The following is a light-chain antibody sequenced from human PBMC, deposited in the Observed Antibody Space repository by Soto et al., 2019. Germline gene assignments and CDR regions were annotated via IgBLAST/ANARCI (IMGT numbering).Light chain of an antibody. CDR2: ENN. CDR1: SGSIASYY. J-gene: IGLJ3*02. Sequence: NFMLTQPHSVSESPGKTVTISCTRSSGSIASYYVQWCQQRPGSSPTTVIYENNQRPSGVPDRFSGSIDSSSNSASLTISGLKTEDEADYYCQSYDSNIRVFGGGTKLTVL. V-gene: IGLV6-57*01. CDR3: QSYDSNIRV.